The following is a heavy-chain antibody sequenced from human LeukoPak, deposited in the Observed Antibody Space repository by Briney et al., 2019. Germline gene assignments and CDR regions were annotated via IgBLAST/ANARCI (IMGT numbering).Heavy chain of an antibody. V-gene: IGHV3-72*01. CDR3: ARVMSVDTAVLDY. CDR1: GFTFGNHY. D-gene: IGHD5-18*01. CDR2: TRKKANSYTT. Sequence: PGGSLRLSCAASGFTFGNHYMDWVRQAPGKGLEWIGRTRKKANSYTTEYAASVKGRFTISRDDSKNSLYLQMNSLETEDTAVYYCARVMSVDTAVLDYWGQGTLVTVSS. J-gene: IGHJ4*02.